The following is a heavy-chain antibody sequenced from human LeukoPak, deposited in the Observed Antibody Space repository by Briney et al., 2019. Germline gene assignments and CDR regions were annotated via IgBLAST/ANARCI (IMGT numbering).Heavy chain of an antibody. Sequence: ASVKVSCKACGYTFTSYGIGWVRQAPGKGLEWMGGFDPEDGETIYAQKFQGRVTMTEDTSTDTAYMELSSLRSEDTAVYYCATDPLGGGSYYVWGQGTLVTVSS. CDR2: FDPEDGET. CDR3: ATDPLGGGSYYV. J-gene: IGHJ4*02. CDR1: GYTFTSYG. V-gene: IGHV1-24*01. D-gene: IGHD1-26*01.